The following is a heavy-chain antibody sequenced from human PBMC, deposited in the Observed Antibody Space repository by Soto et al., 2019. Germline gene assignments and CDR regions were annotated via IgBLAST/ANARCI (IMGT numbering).Heavy chain of an antibody. J-gene: IGHJ4*02. CDR2: IIPILGIA. D-gene: IGHD4-17*01. Sequence: QVQLVQSGAEVKKPGSSVKVSCKASGGTFSSYTISWVRQAPGQGLEWMGRIIPILGIANYAQKFQGRVTIPADKATSTAYMELSSLRSEDTAVYYCARDGPDGDYVYSWGQGTLVTVSS. CDR3: ARDGPDGDYVYS. CDR1: GGTFSSYT. V-gene: IGHV1-69*08.